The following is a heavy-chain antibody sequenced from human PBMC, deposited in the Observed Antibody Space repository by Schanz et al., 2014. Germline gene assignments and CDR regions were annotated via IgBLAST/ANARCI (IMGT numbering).Heavy chain of an antibody. D-gene: IGHD3-10*01. Sequence: EVQLLESGGGLVQPGGSLRLSCAASGFTFGDYAMTWVRQAPGKGLEWVSAISGSGGSTYYADSVKGRFTISRDNSKNTLYLQMNSLRDEDAAVYYCAKGRFGELSAFDIWGQGTMVTVSS. CDR2: ISGSGGST. CDR3: AKGRFGELSAFDI. CDR1: GFTFGDYA. J-gene: IGHJ3*02. V-gene: IGHV3-23*01.